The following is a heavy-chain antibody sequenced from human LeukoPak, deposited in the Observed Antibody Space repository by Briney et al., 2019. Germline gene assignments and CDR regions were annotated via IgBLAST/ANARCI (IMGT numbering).Heavy chain of an antibody. D-gene: IGHD1-7*01. CDR3: ARVRISRSRYNWNYVWFDP. Sequence: GASVKVSCKASGYTFTSYDINWVRQATGQGLEWMGWMNPNSGNTGYAQKFQGRVTMTRNTSISTAHMELSSLRSEDTAVYYCARVRISRSRYNWNYVWFDPWGQGTLVTVSS. J-gene: IGHJ5*02. V-gene: IGHV1-8*01. CDR1: GYTFTSYD. CDR2: MNPNSGNT.